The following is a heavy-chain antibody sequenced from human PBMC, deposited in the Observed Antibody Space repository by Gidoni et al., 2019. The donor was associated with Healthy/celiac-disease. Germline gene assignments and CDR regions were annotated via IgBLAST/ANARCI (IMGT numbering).Heavy chain of an antibody. CDR1: GFTFSSYA. J-gene: IGHJ4*02. V-gene: IGHV3-23*01. D-gene: IGHD3-22*01. CDR3: AKTITMIVVVIPYFDY. Sequence: VQLLASGGGLVQPGGSLRLSCAASGFTFSSYAMSWVRQAPGKGLEWVSAISGSGGSTYYADSVKGRFTISRDNSKNTLYLQMNSLRAEDTAVYYCAKTITMIVVVIPYFDYWGQGTLVTVSS. CDR2: ISGSGGST.